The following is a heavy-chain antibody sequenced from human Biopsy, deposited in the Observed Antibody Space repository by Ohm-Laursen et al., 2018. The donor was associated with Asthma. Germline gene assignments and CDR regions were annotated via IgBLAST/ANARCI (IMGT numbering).Heavy chain of an antibody. J-gene: IGHJ4*02. D-gene: IGHD3-22*01. V-gene: IGHV4-31*03. Sequence: SQTLSLTCTVSYGSITSGGYYWTWIRQHPGKGLEWIGFIYYSGSTYYNPSLKSRVSISIDTSKNQFSLKLNSVTAADTAVYYCASGQYYSDSRDLLDYWDQGTLVTVSS. CDR2: IYYSGST. CDR3: ASGQYYSDSRDLLDY. CDR1: YGSITSGGYY.